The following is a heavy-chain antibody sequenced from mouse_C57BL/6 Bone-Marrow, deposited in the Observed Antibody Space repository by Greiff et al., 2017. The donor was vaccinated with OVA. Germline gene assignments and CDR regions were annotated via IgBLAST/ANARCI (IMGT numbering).Heavy chain of an antibody. J-gene: IGHJ3*01. CDR3: ARDWDSITTVVATGAY. CDR1: GFTFSSYA. CDR2: ISDGGSYT. V-gene: IGHV5-4*01. Sequence: EVQGVESGGGLVKPGGSLKLSCAASGFTFSSYAMSWVRQTPEKRLEWVATISDGGSYTYYPDNVKGRFTISRDNAKNNLYLQRSHLKSEDTAMYYCARDWDSITTVVATGAYWGQGTLVTVSA. D-gene: IGHD1-1*01.